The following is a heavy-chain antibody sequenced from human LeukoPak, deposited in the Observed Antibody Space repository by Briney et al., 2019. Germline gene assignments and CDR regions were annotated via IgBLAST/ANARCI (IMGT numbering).Heavy chain of an antibody. CDR2: INPSSGGT. V-gene: IGHV1-2*02. CDR3: ARGSKRWELPDGGGY. CDR1: GYTYTDYY. D-gene: IGHD1-26*01. J-gene: IGHJ4*02. Sequence: GASVKVSRKASGYTYTDYYMHWVRQAPGQGLEWMGWINPSSGGTNYAQKFQGRVTVTRDTSISTAYMELSRLRSDDTAVYYCARGSKRWELPDGGGYWGQGTLVTVSS.